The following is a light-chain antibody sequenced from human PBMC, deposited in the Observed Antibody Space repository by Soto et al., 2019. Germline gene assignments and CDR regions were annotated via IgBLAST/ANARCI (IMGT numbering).Light chain of an antibody. CDR3: SSYSTTSTVV. Sequence: QSALTQPASVSGSPGQSITISCTGTSDDIGDYNYVSWYQQHPGEAPKLIIYEVSARPSGVSSRFSGSKSANTASLTITGLQADDEAHYYCSSYSTTSTVVFGGGTKLTVL. J-gene: IGLJ2*01. V-gene: IGLV2-14*01. CDR2: EVS. CDR1: SDDIGDYNY.